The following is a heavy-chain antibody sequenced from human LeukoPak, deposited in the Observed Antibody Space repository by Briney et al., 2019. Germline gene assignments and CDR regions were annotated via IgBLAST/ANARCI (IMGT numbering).Heavy chain of an antibody. D-gene: IGHD6-6*01. CDR2: MSNDGSSE. CDR3: AKGLYRSSSVFDY. Sequence: GGSLRLSCAASGFTFSSFGMHWVRQAPGKGLEWVAAMSNDGSSEFYGDSVKGRLTISRDNSKNTLFLEMNSLRAEDTAVYYCAKGLYRSSSVFDYWGQGTLVTVSP. V-gene: IGHV3-30*18. J-gene: IGHJ4*02. CDR1: GFTFSSFG.